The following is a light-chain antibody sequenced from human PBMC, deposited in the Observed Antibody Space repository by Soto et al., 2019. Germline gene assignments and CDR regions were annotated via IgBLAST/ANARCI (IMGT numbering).Light chain of an antibody. CDR2: DAS. Sequence: EIVLTQSPATLSLSPGERATLSCRASQSVSSYLAWYQQKPGQAPRLLIYDASNRATGIPARFSGSGSGTAFTLTISSLEPEDFAVYYCQQRSNWPITFCQGTRLEI. J-gene: IGKJ5*01. CDR1: QSVSSY. V-gene: IGKV3-11*01. CDR3: QQRSNWPIT.